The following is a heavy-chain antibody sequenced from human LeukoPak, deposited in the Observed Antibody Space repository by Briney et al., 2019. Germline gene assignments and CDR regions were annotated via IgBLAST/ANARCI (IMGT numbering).Heavy chain of an antibody. CDR1: GFTFNNYG. V-gene: IGHV3-23*01. D-gene: IGHD6-25*01. Sequence: GGSLRLSCGASGFTFNNYGMNWVRQAPGKGLEWVSAISGSGDNTYYADSVKGRFTISRDNSKNTLYLQMNSLRAEDTAVYYCTRRSAAKDAFDIWGQGTMVTVSS. CDR2: ISGSGDNT. J-gene: IGHJ3*02. CDR3: TRRSAAKDAFDI.